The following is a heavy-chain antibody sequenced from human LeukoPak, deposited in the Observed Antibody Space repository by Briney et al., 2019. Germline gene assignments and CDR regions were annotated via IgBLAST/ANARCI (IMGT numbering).Heavy chain of an antibody. D-gene: IGHD6-19*01. CDR1: GFTFSNHW. V-gene: IGHV3-7*04. CDR2: IKHDGSDK. J-gene: IGHJ5*02. CDR3: ARIVVAVTGRDWFDP. Sequence: GGSLRLSCAASGFTFSNHWMTWVRQAPGRGLEWVAHIKHDGSDKYYVDSVKGRFAISRDNAKNLLYLQMNSLRAEDTAVYYCARIVVAVTGRDWFDPWGQGTLVTVSS.